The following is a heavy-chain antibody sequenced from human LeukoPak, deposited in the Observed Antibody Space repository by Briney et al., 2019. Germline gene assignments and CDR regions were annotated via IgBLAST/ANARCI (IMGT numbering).Heavy chain of an antibody. CDR2: ISYDGSNK. CDR1: GFTFSSYV. V-gene: IGHV3-30-3*01. D-gene: IGHD1-26*01. J-gene: IGHJ4*02. CDR3: ARGELLGSFEDY. Sequence: GGSLRLSCAASGFTFSSYVMHWVRQAPGKGLEWVAVISYDGSNKYYADSVKGRFTISRDNSKNTLYLQMNSLRAEDTAVYYCARGELLGSFEDYWGQGTLVTVSS.